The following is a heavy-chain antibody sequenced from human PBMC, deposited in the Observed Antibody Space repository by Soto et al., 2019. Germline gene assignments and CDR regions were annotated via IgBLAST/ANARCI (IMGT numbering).Heavy chain of an antibody. J-gene: IGHJ6*02. CDR3: ATEGKTIVRMVGYYYYCMVV. V-gene: IGHV4-34*01. CDR2: INQSGRA. D-gene: IGHD3-10*01. Sequence: PSETLSLTCAVYGGSLSGYYWSWIRQPPGKGLEWIGEINQSGRANYNPSLKSRVTISVDTSKNQLSLKLSSVTAADTAVYYCATEGKTIVRMVGYYYYCMVVSGQGTTVTVSS. CDR1: GGSLSGYY.